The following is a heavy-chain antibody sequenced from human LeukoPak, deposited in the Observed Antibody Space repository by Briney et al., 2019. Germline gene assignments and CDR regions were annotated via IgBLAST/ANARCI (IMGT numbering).Heavy chain of an antibody. CDR2: IYFRGST. V-gene: IGHV4-59*01. Sequence: SETLSLTCTASDGSISINYWTWIRQPPGKGLEWIGNIYFRGSTNYNPSLKSRVTISGDTSKNQVPLQLTSVTAADTAVYYCARGLGWFLDWGQGTLVTASS. D-gene: IGHD6-19*01. J-gene: IGHJ4*02. CDR1: DGSISINY. CDR3: ARGLGWFLD.